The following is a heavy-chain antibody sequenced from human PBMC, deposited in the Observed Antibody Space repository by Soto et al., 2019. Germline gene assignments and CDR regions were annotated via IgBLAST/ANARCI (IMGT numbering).Heavy chain of an antibody. J-gene: IGHJ6*04. CDR2: IIPIFGTA. D-gene: IGHD1-1*01. CDR1: GGPFSSYA. CDR3: ATAVMTTGTTFGMEG. V-gene: IGHV1-69*01. Sequence: SSVQVSCKPSGGPFSSYAISWVRQAPGQGLEWMGGIIPIFGTANYAQKFQGRVTITADESTSTAYMELSSLRSEDTAVYYCATAVMTTGTTFGMEGWGKGTKVTVAS.